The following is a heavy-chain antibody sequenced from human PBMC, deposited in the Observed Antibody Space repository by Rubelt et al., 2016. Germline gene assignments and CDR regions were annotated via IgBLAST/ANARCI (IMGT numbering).Heavy chain of an antibody. V-gene: IGHV4-59*01. J-gene: IGHJ1*01. D-gene: IGHD2-2*02. CDR1: GGSISSYY. Sequence: QVQLQESGPGLVKPSETLSLTCTVSGGSISSYYWSWIRQPPGKGLAWIGYIYYSGGTKYNPSLKSRVTISVDTSKNQFSLKLSSVTAADTAVYYCASEAIGYCSSTSCYRGYFQHWGQGTLVTVSS. CDR3: ASEAIGYCSSTSCYRGYFQH. CDR2: IYYSGGT.